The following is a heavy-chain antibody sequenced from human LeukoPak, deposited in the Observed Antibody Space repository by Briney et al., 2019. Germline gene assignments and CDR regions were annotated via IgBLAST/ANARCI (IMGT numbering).Heavy chain of an antibody. CDR2: INTNSGDT. CDR3: ARSERRLDISHYYYPMDV. Sequence: ASGKVSCKASGYTFTDYYIHLVRQAPGQALEWMGWINTNSGDTKYPQNFQDRVTMTRDTSTTTAYMDLTRLKSEDTAVYYCARSERRLDISHYYYPMDVWGQGTTVTVSS. D-gene: IGHD1-1*01. V-gene: IGHV1-2*02. CDR1: GYTFTDYY. J-gene: IGHJ6*02.